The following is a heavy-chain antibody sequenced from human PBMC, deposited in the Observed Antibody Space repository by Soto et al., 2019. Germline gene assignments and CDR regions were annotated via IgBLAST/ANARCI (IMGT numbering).Heavy chain of an antibody. CDR2: ISSSSSYI. Sequence: VVSLRLSCAASGCTCSSYSMSRVRQETGKGLEWVSSISSSSSYIYYADSVKGRFTISRDNAKKSLYLQMNSLRAEDTAVYYCARCRDEYSSSSSGWFDPWGQGTLVTVSS. D-gene: IGHD6-6*01. V-gene: IGHV3-21*01. CDR1: GCTCSSYS. CDR3: ARCRDEYSSSSSGWFDP. J-gene: IGHJ5*02.